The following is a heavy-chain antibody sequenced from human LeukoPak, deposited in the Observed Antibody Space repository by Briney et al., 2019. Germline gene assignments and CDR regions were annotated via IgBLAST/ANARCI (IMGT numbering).Heavy chain of an antibody. J-gene: IGHJ3*02. CDR1: DYTFTSYG. CDR2: ISGYNGNT. V-gene: IGHV1-18*01. D-gene: IGHD6-19*01. Sequence: ASVKVSCKASDYTFTSYGISWVRHAPGQGLEWMGWISGYNGNTKYAQKVQGRVTMTTDTSTSTAYMELRSLRSDDAAVYYCARSGWGNRQAFDIWGQGTMVTVSS. CDR3: ARSGWGNRQAFDI.